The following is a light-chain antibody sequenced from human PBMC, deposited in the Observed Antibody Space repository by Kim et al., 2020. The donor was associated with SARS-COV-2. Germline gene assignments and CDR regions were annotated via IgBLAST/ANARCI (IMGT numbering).Light chain of an antibody. V-gene: IGKV3-20*01. CDR2: DAS. CDR1: QSVRNNI. Sequence: IVLTQSSGTLSLSPRERATLSCRASQSVRNNILAWYQQIPGQSPRLLIYDASSRATGIPDRFSGSGSGTDFTLTISRLEPGDSAVYYCHHYDSLPLTFGGGTKLEI. J-gene: IGKJ4*01. CDR3: HHYDSLPLT.